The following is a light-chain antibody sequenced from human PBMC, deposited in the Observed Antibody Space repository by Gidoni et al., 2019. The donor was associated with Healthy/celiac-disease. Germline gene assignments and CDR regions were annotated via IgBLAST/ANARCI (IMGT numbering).Light chain of an antibody. CDR2: DVS. CDR3: CSYAGSYPVV. Sequence: QSALTQPRQVSGSPGQSVTISCTGTSSDVGGYNYVSWYQKHPGKAPKLMIYDVSKRPSGVPDRFSGSKSCNTASLTISGLQAEDEADYYCCSYAGSYPVVFGGGTKLTVL. CDR1: SSDVGGYNY. J-gene: IGLJ2*01. V-gene: IGLV2-11*01.